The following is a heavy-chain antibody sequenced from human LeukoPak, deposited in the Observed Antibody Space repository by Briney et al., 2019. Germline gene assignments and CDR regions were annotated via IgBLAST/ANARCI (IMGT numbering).Heavy chain of an antibody. V-gene: IGHV3-48*04. Sequence: GGSLRLSCAASGFIFSSYNMNWVRQAPGKGLEWVSYISTSSTTIYYADSVKGRFTISRDNAKNSLYLQMNSLRAEDTAVYYCAKDQRSGSSRPVVVIAYDAFDIWGQGTMVTVSS. D-gene: IGHD2-21*01. CDR2: ISTSSTTI. CDR1: GFIFSSYN. J-gene: IGHJ3*02. CDR3: AKDQRSGSSRPVVVIAYDAFDI.